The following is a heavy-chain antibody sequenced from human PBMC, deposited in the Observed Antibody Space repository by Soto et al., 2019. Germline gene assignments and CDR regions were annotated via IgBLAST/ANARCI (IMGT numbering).Heavy chain of an antibody. V-gene: IGHV1-69*02. CDR1: GGTFSSYT. D-gene: IGHD3-22*01. J-gene: IGHJ4*02. Sequence: QVQLVQSGAEVKKPGSSVKVSCKASGGTFSSYTISWVRQAPGQGLEWMGRIIPILGIANYAQKFQGRVTXTXDXXTSPAYMEVSSLRSEDTAVDYCARALYDSSGYLDYWGQGTLVTVSS. CDR3: ARALYDSSGYLDY. CDR2: IIPILGIA.